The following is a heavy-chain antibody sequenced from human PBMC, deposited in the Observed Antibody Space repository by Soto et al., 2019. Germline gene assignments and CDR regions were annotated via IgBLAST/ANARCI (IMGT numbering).Heavy chain of an antibody. J-gene: IGHJ5*02. D-gene: IGHD6-19*01. CDR2: ISNSGGNI. Sequence: PGGSLRLSCVASGFAFSSYEMNWVRQAPGKGLEWISYISNSGGNIKYADSVKGRFSISRDNSKDSLYLQMNSLRVEDTAVYYCARLFSSGWYNWLDPWGQGALVTVSS. CDR3: ARLFSSGWYNWLDP. CDR1: GFAFSSYE. V-gene: IGHV3-48*03.